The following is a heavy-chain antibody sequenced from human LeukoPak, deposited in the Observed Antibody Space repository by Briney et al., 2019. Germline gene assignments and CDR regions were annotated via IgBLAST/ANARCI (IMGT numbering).Heavy chain of an antibody. CDR2: ISSSSSAI. D-gene: IGHD6-6*01. CDR1: GFSLRSFA. Sequence: GGSLRLSCAASGFSLRSFAMSWVRQTPGKGLEWVSYISSSSSAINYADSVRGRLTISRDNAKNSLYLQMNSLRPEDTAVYYCARGGAARPDYWGQGTLVTVSS. J-gene: IGHJ4*02. CDR3: ARGGAARPDY. V-gene: IGHV3-48*01.